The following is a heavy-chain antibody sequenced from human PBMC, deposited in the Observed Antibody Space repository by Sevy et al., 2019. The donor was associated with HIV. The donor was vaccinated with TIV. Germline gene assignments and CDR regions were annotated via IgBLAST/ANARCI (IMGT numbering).Heavy chain of an antibody. CDR3: ARAWRDRWYFDL. CDR1: GFTFGNYD. J-gene: IGHJ2*01. Sequence: GSLRLSCVASGFTFGNYDMHWVRQAKGKGLEWVSAIGLAGDTYYPGYVKGRFTISREKDKKSLYLQMNSLRAGDTAVYYCARAWRDRWYFDLWGRGTLVTVSS. V-gene: IGHV3-13*01. CDR2: IGLAGDT.